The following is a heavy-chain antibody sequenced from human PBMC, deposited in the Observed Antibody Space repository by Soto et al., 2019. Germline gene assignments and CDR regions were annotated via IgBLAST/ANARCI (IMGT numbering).Heavy chain of an antibody. Sequence: GGSLRLSCAASGFTFSNAWMSWVRQAPGKGLEWVGRIKSYTNGGTTDYAAPVKGRFAISRDDSKNTLYLQMNSLKTEDAGVYYCTADDPINKYWGQGTLVTVSS. V-gene: IGHV3-15*01. CDR1: GFTFSNAW. J-gene: IGHJ4*02. CDR2: IKSYTNGGTT. CDR3: TADDPINKY.